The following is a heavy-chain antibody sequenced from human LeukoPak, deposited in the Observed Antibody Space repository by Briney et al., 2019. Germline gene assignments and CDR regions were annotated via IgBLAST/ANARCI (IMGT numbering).Heavy chain of an antibody. CDR3: ARGSITMVRGVRSDAFDI. D-gene: IGHD3-10*01. Sequence: ASVKVSCKASGYTFTSYDINWVRQATGQGLEWMGWMNPNSGNTGYAQKLQGRVTMTRNTSISTAYMELSSLRSEDTAVYYCARGSITMVRGVRSDAFDIWGQGTMVTVSS. V-gene: IGHV1-8*01. CDR2: MNPNSGNT. CDR1: GYTFTSYD. J-gene: IGHJ3*02.